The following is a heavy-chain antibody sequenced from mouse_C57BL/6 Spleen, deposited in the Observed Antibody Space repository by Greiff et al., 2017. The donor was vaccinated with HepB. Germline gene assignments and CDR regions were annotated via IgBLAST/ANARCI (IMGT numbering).Heavy chain of an antibody. D-gene: IGHD2-3*01. J-gene: IGHJ1*03. V-gene: IGHV1-64*01. CDR3: APDGYYGYFDV. CDR1: GYTFTSYW. Sequence: VQLQQSGAELVKPGASVKLSCKASGYTFTSYWMHWVKQRPGQGLEWIGMIHPNSGSTNYNEKFKSKATLTVDKSSSTAYMQLSSLTSEDSAVYYCAPDGYYGYFDVWGTGTTVTVSS. CDR2: IHPNSGST.